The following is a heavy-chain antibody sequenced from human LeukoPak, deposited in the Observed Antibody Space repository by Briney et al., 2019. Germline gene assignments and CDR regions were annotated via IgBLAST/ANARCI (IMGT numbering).Heavy chain of an antibody. D-gene: IGHD3-22*01. CDR2: IKRKSDGGTT. Sequence: GGSLRLSCAASGLTFSNAWMSWVRQAPGKGLEWVGRIKRKSDGGTTDYAAPVKGRFTISRDDSKNTLYLQMNSLKSEDTAVYYCTTELDIRPNLHWGQGTLVTVSS. V-gene: IGHV3-15*01. CDR3: TTELDIRPNLH. J-gene: IGHJ4*02. CDR1: GLTFSNAW.